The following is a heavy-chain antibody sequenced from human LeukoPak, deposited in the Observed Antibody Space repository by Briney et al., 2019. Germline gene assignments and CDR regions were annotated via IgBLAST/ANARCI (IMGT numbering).Heavy chain of an antibody. V-gene: IGHV3-30-3*01. CDR2: ISYDGSNK. D-gene: IGHD5-12*01. CDR1: GFTFSSYA. Sequence: GGSLRLSCAASGFTFSSYAMHWVRQAPGKGLEWVAVISYDGSNKYYADSVKGRFTISRDNSKNTLYLQMNSLRAEDTAVYYCARWVIVVTIKGWFDPWGQGTLVTVSS. CDR3: ARWVIVVTIKGWFDP. J-gene: IGHJ5*02.